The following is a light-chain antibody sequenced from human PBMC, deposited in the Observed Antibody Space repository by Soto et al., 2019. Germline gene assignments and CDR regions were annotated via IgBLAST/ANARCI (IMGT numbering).Light chain of an antibody. CDR1: QGISSL. V-gene: IGKV1-12*01. CDR2: AAS. J-gene: IGKJ3*01. Sequence: DIQMTQSPSSVSASVGDRVTITCRASQGISSLLAWYQQQPGKAPKLLIYAASSFQSGVPSRFSGSGSGTDFTITISSLQHEDFATYYCQQATSFPFTFGPGTKVDIK. CDR3: QQATSFPFT.